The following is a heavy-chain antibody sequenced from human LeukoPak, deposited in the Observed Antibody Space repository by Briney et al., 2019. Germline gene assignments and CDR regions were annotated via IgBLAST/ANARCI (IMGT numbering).Heavy chain of an antibody. V-gene: IGHV3-43*02. J-gene: IGHJ4*02. CDR1: GFTFDDYA. CDR3: ATQWLVRPYYFDY. CDR2: ISGDGSST. Sequence: GGSLRLSCAASGFTFDDYAMHWVRQAQGKGLEWVSLISGDGSSTYYADSLKRRFTISRDNSKNSLYLQMNSLRPEAAALYYCATQWLVRPYYFDYWGQRTLVTVS. D-gene: IGHD6-19*01.